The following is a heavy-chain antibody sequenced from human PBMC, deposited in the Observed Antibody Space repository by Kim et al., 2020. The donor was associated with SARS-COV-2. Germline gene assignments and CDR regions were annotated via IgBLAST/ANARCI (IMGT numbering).Heavy chain of an antibody. D-gene: IGHD3-16*01. V-gene: IGHV4-34*01. CDR1: GGSLFDYY. CDR3: VRGRPTYAGPDFNWFDP. J-gene: IGHJ5*02. CDR2: ITYTGAT. Sequence: SETLSLTCAVSGGSLFDYYWGWIRQSPGKGLEWIGEITYTGATKYNPSLERRLTMSLDTAKIQFSLNLSSVTAADTAVFYCVRGRPTYAGPDFNWFDPWGQGTLVTVSS.